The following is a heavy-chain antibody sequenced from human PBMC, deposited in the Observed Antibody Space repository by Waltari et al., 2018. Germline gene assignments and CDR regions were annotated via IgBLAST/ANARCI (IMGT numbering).Heavy chain of an antibody. J-gene: IGHJ4*02. CDR2: INYSGRS. V-gene: IGHV4-59*01. CDR1: AGSFRSYY. D-gene: IGHD2-15*01. Sequence: QVQLQASGPGLVKPSATLSLTCTVSAGSFRSYYWSWVRQSPGKGLEGIGYINYSGRSNHNPSLQSRGTISVDTSKNQFPLKRTSVTAADTAVYYCAGFYCSGGSCSPEDYWGQGTLVTVSS. CDR3: AGFYCSGGSCSPEDY.